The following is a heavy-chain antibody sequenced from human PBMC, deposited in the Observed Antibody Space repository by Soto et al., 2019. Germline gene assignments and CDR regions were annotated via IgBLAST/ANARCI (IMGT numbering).Heavy chain of an antibody. J-gene: IGHJ4*02. CDR2: IYSGGST. V-gene: IGHV3-53*04. CDR3: ASTGIAAAGTTLDY. Sequence: EVQLVESGGGLVQPGGSLRLSCAASGFTVSSNYMSWVRQAPGKGLEWVSVIYSGGSTYYADSVKGRFTISRHNSKNTRYLQMNSLRAEDTAVYYCASTGIAAAGTTLDYWGQGTLVTVSS. D-gene: IGHD6-13*01. CDR1: GFTVSSNY.